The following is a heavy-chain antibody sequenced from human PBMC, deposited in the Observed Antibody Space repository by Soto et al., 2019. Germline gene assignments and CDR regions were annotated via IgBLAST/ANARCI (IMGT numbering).Heavy chain of an antibody. CDR2: ISYDGSNK. CDR1: GFTFSSYA. Sequence: QVQLVESGGGVVQPGRSLRLSCAASGFTFSSYAMHWVRQAPGKGLEWVAVISYDGSNKYYADSVKGRFTISRDNSKNTLYLQMISLRAEDTAVYYCARDPAVAMATPYYVDYWGQGTLVTVSS. CDR3: ARDPAVAMATPYYVDY. J-gene: IGHJ4*02. V-gene: IGHV3-30-3*01. D-gene: IGHD2-15*01.